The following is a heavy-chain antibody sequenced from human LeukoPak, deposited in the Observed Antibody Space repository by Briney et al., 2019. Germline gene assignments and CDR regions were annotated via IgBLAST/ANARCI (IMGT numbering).Heavy chain of an antibody. CDR1: GGTFSSSA. J-gene: IGHJ4*02. CDR2: MNPNSGNT. V-gene: IGHV1-8*02. CDR3: ARGDPPDY. Sequence: ASVKVSCKASGGTFSSSAISWVRQATGQGLEWMGWMNPNSGNTGYAQKFQGRVTMTRNTSISTAYMELSSLRSEDTAVYYCARGDPPDYWGQGTLVTVSS.